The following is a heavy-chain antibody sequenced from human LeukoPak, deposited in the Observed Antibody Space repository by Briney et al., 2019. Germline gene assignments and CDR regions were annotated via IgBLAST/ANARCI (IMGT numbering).Heavy chain of an antibody. CDR2: IWYDGSNK. J-gene: IGHJ4*02. CDR1: GFTFSSYA. V-gene: IGHV3-33*06. CDR3: AKAGRDGYNYEVWDFDY. Sequence: PGGSLRLSCAASGFTFSSYAMHWVRQAPGKGLEWVAVIWYDGSNKYYADSVKGRFTISRDNSKNTLYLQMNSLRAEDTAVYYCAKAGRDGYNYEVWDFDYWGQGTLVTVSS. D-gene: IGHD5-24*01.